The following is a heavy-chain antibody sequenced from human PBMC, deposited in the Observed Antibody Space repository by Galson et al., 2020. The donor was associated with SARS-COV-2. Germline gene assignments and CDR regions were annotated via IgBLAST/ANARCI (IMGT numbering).Heavy chain of an antibody. CDR3: ATALSSWCSSYYYDGMDV. V-gene: IGHV1-24*01. CDR1: GYTLTELS. J-gene: IGHJ6*02. Sequence: ASVKVSCKVSGYTLTELSMHWVRQAPGKGLAWMGGFDPEDGETIYAQKFQGRVTMTEDTSTDTAYMELSSLRSEDTAVYYCATALSSWCSSYYYDGMDVWCQGTTVTVSS. D-gene: IGHD6-13*01. CDR2: FDPEDGET.